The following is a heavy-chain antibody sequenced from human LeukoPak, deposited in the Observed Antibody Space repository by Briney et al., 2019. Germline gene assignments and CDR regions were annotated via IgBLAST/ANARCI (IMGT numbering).Heavy chain of an antibody. CDR3: ARDWGYCSSTSCYAGIRPKNYGMDV. V-gene: IGHV3-33*01. CDR2: IWYDGSNK. Sequence: PGGSLRLSCAASGFTFSSYGMHWVRQALGKGLEWVAVIWYDGSNKYYADSVKGRFTISRDNSKNTLYLQMNSLRAEDTAVYYCARDWGYCSSTSCYAGIRPKNYGMDVWGQGTTVTVSS. J-gene: IGHJ6*02. CDR1: GFTFSSYG. D-gene: IGHD2-2*01.